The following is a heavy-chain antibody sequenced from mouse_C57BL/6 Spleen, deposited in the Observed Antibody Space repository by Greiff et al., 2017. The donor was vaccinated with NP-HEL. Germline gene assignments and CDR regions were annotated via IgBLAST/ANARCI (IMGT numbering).Heavy chain of an antibody. CDR1: GYSITSGYY. J-gene: IGHJ4*01. Sequence: DVKLQESGPGLVKPSQSLSLTCSVTGYSITSGYYWNWIRQFPGNKLEWMGYISYDGSNNYNPSLKNRISITRDTSKNQFFLKLNSVTTEDTATYYCARAGDEYAMDYWGQGTSVTVSS. V-gene: IGHV3-6*01. CDR2: ISYDGSN. D-gene: IGHD3-1*01. CDR3: ARAGDEYAMDY.